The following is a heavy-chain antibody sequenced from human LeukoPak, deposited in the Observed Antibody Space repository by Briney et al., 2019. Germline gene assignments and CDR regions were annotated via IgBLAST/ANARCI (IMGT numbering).Heavy chain of an antibody. CDR1: GFTFSSYA. CDR2: ISGSGGST. Sequence: GGSLRLSCAASGFTFSSYAMSWVRQAPGKGLEWVSAISGSGGSTYYADSEKGRFTISRDNSKNTLYLQKNSLRAEDTAVYYCAKLDIVVVVAAKDYFDYWGQGTLVTVSS. D-gene: IGHD2-15*01. J-gene: IGHJ4*02. V-gene: IGHV3-23*01. CDR3: AKLDIVVVVAAKDYFDY.